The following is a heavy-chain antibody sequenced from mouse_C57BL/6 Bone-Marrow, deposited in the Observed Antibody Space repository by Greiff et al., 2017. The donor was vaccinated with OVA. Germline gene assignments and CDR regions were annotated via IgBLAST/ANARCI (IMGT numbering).Heavy chain of an antibody. D-gene: IGHD1-1*01. CDR2: ISDGGSYT. Sequence: DVKLVESGGGLVKPGGSLKLSCAASGFTFSSYAMSWVRQTPEKRLEWVATISDGGSYTYYPDNVKGRFTISRDNAKNNLYLQMSHLKSEDAAMYYCARGIYYYGSSPLFDYWGQGTTLTVSS. J-gene: IGHJ2*01. CDR1: GFTFSSYA. CDR3: ARGIYYYGSSPLFDY. V-gene: IGHV5-4*03.